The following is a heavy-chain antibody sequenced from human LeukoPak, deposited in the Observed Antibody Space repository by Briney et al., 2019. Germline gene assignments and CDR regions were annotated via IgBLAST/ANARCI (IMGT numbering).Heavy chain of an antibody. CDR2: SNHSGST. CDR3: ARVRSSPLDYFDY. V-gene: IGHV4-34*01. CDR1: GGSFSGYY. Sequence: PSETLALTCAVYGGSFSGYYWSWIRQPPGKGLEWIGESNHSGSTNYNPSLKSRVTISVDTSKNQFSLKLSSVTAADTAVYYCARVRSSPLDYFDYWGQGTLVTVSS. J-gene: IGHJ4*02. D-gene: IGHD6-13*01.